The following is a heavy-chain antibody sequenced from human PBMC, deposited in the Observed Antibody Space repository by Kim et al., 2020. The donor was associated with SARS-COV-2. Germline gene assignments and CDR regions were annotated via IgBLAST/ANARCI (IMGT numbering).Heavy chain of an antibody. J-gene: IGHJ4*02. Sequence: SAKGRFTISRDNYETTLYLQMSSLRAEDTAVYYCARDEHYYGSGSYYNEVWGQGTLVTVSS. V-gene: IGHV3-30*15. D-gene: IGHD3-10*01. CDR3: ARDEHYYGSGSYYNEV.